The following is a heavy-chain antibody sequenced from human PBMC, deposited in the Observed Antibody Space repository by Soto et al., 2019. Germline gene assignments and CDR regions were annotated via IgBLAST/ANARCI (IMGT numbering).Heavy chain of an antibody. Sequence: GASVKVSCKASGGTFSSYAISWVRQAPGQGLEWMGGIIPIFGTANYAQKFQGRVTITADESTSTAYMELSSLRSEDTAVYYCAAKDSSSSVYYCGMDVWGQGTTVTVSS. V-gene: IGHV1-69*13. J-gene: IGHJ6*02. CDR2: IIPIFGTA. D-gene: IGHD6-6*01. CDR3: AAKDSSSSVYYCGMDV. CDR1: GGTFSSYA.